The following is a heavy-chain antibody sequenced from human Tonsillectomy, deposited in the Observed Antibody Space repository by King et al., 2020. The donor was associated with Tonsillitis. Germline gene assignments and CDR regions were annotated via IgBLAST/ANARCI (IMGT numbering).Heavy chain of an antibody. CDR3: LGSTYYSDPFDV. Sequence: QLQESGPGLVKPSETLSLTCTVSGGSITDAFYYWGWVRQPPGKGLDWIGSFYYSGSPYYNPSLNSRVTISVVTSKNQFSLNLSSVTAADTAVYYCLGSTYYSDPFDVWGQGTMVTVSS. CDR2: FYYSGSP. V-gene: IGHV4-39*01. CDR1: GGSITDAFYY. J-gene: IGHJ3*01. D-gene: IGHD3-22*01.